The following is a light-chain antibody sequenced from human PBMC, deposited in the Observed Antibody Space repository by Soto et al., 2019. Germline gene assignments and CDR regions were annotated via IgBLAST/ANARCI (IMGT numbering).Light chain of an antibody. CDR2: GAS. J-gene: IGKJ5*01. CDR1: QSVSSSY. V-gene: IGKV3-20*01. CDR3: QQYGSSLSIT. Sequence: EIVLTQSPGTLSLSPGERATLSCRASQSVSSSYLAWYQQKLGQAPRLLIYGASSRATGIPDRFSGSGSGTDFTLTISRLEPEDFAVYYCQQYGSSLSITFGQGTRLEI.